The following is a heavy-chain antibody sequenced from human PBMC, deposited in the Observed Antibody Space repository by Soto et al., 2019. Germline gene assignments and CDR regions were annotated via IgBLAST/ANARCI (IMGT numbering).Heavy chain of an antibody. CDR3: ARDIGSSSSLNWFDP. CDR1: GFTFSSYA. V-gene: IGHV3-23*01. Sequence: EVQLLESGGGLVQPGGSLRLSCAASGFTFSSYAMSWVRQAPGKGLEWVSGISGSGGSTYYADSVKGRFTISRDNSKNTLYLQMNSLRAEDTAVYYCARDIGSSSSLNWFDPWGQGTLVTVSS. D-gene: IGHD6-6*01. J-gene: IGHJ5*02. CDR2: ISGSGGST.